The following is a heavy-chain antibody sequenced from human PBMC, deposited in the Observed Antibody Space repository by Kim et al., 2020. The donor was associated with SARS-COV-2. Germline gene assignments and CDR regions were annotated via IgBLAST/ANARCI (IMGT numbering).Heavy chain of an antibody. CDR3: ARDTWSSPFDY. Sequence: TNYAQKFQGRVTMTRDTSISTAYMERSRLRSDDTAVYYCARDTWSSPFDYWGQGTLVTVSS. CDR2: T. V-gene: IGHV1-2*02. D-gene: IGHD3-3*01. J-gene: IGHJ4*02.